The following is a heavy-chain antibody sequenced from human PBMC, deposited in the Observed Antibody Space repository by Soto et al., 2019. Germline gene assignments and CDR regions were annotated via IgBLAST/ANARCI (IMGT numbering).Heavy chain of an antibody. J-gene: IGHJ5*01. Sequence: QLQLVESGGGVVQPGKSLRLSCAASGFTFSSYALHWVRQAPGKGLEWVAVMSYDGSNEYADSVKGRFTISRDNFKNTLYMHMSSLRTDDTAVYYCARDPTSPEYRYSGRFRDNTFDSWGQGTLVTVSS. CDR3: ARDPTSPEYRYSGRFRDNTFDS. CDR2: MSYDGSNE. D-gene: IGHD1-26*01. V-gene: IGHV3-30-3*01. CDR1: GFTFSSYA.